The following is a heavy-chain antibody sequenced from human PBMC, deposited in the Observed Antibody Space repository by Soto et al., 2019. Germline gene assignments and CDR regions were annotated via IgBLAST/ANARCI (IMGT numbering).Heavy chain of an antibody. Sequence: GGSLRLSCAASGFTLSSYAMHWVRQAPGKGLEWVAVISNDGSNKYYGDYVKGRFTISRDNSKNTLYLQLHSLRAEDTAVYYCAKENGYSSSWFEFDYWGQGTLVTVSS. CDR3: AKENGYSSSWFEFDY. J-gene: IGHJ4*02. CDR2: ISNDGSNK. V-gene: IGHV3-30*04. CDR1: GFTLSSYA. D-gene: IGHD6-13*01.